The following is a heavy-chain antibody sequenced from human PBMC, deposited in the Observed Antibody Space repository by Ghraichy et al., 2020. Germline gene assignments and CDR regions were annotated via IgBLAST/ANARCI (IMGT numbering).Heavy chain of an antibody. CDR1: GASPSNNNW. CDR3: ADMDV. J-gene: IGHJ6*03. Sequence: SETLSLTCAVSGASPSNNNWWTWVRQSPGKGLEWIGEIYHTGATNYNPSFKSRVTISLDKSKNHFSLNLTSVTAADTAVYYCADMDVWGKGTTVTVTS. CDR2: IYHTGAT. V-gene: IGHV4-4*02.